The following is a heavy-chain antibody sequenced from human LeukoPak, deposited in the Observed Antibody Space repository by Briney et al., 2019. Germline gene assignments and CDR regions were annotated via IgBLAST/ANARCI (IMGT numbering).Heavy chain of an antibody. J-gene: IGHJ4*02. CDR1: GGSITIYY. CDR3: ARAHTFSCNGGPCPFFLDS. Sequence: SETLSLTCTVSGGSITIYYWSWIRQPAGKALEWIWRIYSSGNTNYNPSLESRVTMSVDTSKNQFSLKLTSVTAADTAVYYCARAHTFSCNGGPCPFFLDSWGQGTLVTVSS. CDR2: IYSSGNT. D-gene: IGHD2/OR15-2a*01. V-gene: IGHV4-4*07.